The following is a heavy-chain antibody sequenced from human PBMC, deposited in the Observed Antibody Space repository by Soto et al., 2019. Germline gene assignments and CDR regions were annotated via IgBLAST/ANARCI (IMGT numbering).Heavy chain of an antibody. V-gene: IGHV4-59*01. CDR1: GGSISSYY. J-gene: IGHJ4*02. CDR3: ARDLGTY. CDR2: IYYSGGT. Sequence: SETLSLTCTVSGGSISSYYWSWIRQPPGKGLEWIGYIYYSGGTNYNPSLKSRATISVDTSKNQFSLNLSSVTAADTAVYYCARDLGTYWSQGTLVTVSS. D-gene: IGHD2-21*01.